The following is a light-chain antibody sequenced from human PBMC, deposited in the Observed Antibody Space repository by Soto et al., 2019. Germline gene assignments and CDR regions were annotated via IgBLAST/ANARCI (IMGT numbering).Light chain of an antibody. J-gene: IGLJ1*01. Sequence: QSALTQPASVSGSPGQSITISCTGTSSDVGAYNSVSWYQQYPGKAPKLMMYEVSNRPSGVSDRFSGSKSGNTASLTISGLQTGDEADYYCSSYRSSSTYVFGTGNKVTVL. CDR2: EVS. CDR3: SSYRSSSTYV. CDR1: SSDVGAYNS. V-gene: IGLV2-14*01.